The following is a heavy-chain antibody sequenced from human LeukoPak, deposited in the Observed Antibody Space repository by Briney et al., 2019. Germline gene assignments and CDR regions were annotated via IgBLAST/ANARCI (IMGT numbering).Heavy chain of an antibody. D-gene: IGHD6-13*01. J-gene: IGHJ4*02. V-gene: IGHV3-9*01. Sequence: SLRLSCAASGFTFDDYAMHWVRQAPGKGLEWVSGISWNSGSIGYADSVKGRFTISRDNAKNSLYLQMNSLRAEDTALYYCAKSRGGGIAAATAYFDYWGQGTLVTVSS. CDR1: GFTFDDYA. CDR3: AKSRGGGIAAATAYFDY. CDR2: ISWNSGSI.